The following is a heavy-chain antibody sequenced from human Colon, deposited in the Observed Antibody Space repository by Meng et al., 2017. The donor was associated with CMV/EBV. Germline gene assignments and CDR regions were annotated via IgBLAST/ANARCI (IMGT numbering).Heavy chain of an antibody. D-gene: IGHD3-10*01. Sequence: ASVKVSCKASGYNFISYDIIWVRQGPGQGLEWMGWMNPYTGDTDYAQKFHGRITVTRDTSINTVYMELTSLRSDDSAVYFCARGPRGETELLDHWGQGTQVTVSS. CDR1: GYNFISYD. V-gene: IGHV1-8*01. CDR3: ARGPRGETELLDH. J-gene: IGHJ4*02. CDR2: MNPYTGDT.